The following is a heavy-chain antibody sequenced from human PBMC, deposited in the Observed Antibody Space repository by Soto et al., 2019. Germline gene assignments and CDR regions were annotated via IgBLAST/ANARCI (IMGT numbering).Heavy chain of an antibody. Sequence: EVQLVESGGGLVQPGGSLRLSCAASGFTVSSNYMSWVRQAPGKGLEWVSVIYSGGSTDYADSVKGRFTISRDNSKNTLYLQMNSLRAEDTAVYYCAREDYDYYSMDVWGKGTTVTVSS. CDR3: AREDYDYYSMDV. CDR2: IYSGGST. J-gene: IGHJ6*03. CDR1: GFTVSSNY. V-gene: IGHV3-66*01.